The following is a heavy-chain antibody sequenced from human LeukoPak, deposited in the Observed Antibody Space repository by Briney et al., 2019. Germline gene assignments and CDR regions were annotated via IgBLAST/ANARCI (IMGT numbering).Heavy chain of an antibody. CDR1: GYTFTSYY. D-gene: IGHD3-22*01. V-gene: IGHV1-24*01. J-gene: IGHJ5*02. Sequence: ASVKVSCKASGYTFTSYYMHWVRQAPGKGLEWMGGFDPEDGETIYAQKFQGRVTMTEDTSTDTAYMELSSLRSEDTAVYYCATAKGARDYYDSSGYWFDPWGQGTLVTVSS. CDR2: FDPEDGET. CDR3: ATAKGARDYYDSSGYWFDP.